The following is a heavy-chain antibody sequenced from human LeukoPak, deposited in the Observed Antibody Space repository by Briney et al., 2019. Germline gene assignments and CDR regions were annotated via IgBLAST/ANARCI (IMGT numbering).Heavy chain of an antibody. V-gene: IGHV1-69*13. J-gene: IGHJ3*02. CDR3: ARELYDSSGYYAPHAFDI. CDR2: IIPIFGTA. Sequence: SVKVSCKASGGTFSSYAISWVRQAPGQGLEWMGGIIPIFGTANYAQKFQGRVTITADESTSTAYMELSSLRSEDTAVYYCARELYDSSGYYAPHAFDIWGQGTMVTVSS. D-gene: IGHD3-22*01. CDR1: GGTFSSYA.